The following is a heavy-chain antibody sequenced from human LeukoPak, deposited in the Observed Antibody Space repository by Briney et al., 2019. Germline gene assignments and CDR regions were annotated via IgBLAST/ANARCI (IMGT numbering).Heavy chain of an antibody. V-gene: IGHV4-39*01. CDR2: IYYSGST. J-gene: IGHJ6*02. CDR3: ARLSPYGMDV. CDR1: GGSISSSSYY. Sequence: PSETLSLTCTVSGGSISSSSYYWGWIRQPPGKGLEWIGSIYYSGSTYYNPSLKSRVTIPVDTSKNQFSLKLSSVTAADTAVYYCARLSPYGMDVWGQGTTVTVSS.